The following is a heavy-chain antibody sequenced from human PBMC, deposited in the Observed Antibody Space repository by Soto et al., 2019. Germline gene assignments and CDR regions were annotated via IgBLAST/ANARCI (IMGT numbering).Heavy chain of an antibody. J-gene: IGHJ4*02. D-gene: IGHD3-10*01. Sequence: QVQLVESGGGVVQPGRSLRLSCAASGFTFSSYAMHWVRQAPGKGLEWVAVISYDGSNKYYADSVKGRFTISRDNSKNSLYLQMNSLRAEDTAVYYCARVYGSGSYYKKEDFIWEYWGQGTLVTGSS. CDR1: GFTFSSYA. CDR3: ARVYGSGSYYKKEDFIWEY. CDR2: ISYDGSNK. V-gene: IGHV3-30-3*01.